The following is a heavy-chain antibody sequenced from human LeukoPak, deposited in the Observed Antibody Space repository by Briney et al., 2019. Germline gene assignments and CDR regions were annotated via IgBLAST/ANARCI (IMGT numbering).Heavy chain of an antibody. D-gene: IGHD2-8*01. CDR1: GFTYSNSW. Sequence: GGPLTLSCAASGFTYSNSWMSWVRQAPGKGLEWVGHIKRKTDGVPTDYAEPVKGSFTSPSEDSKNTLYLQMNSLKTEDTAVYYCTTDPAGGYCTNGVCYRANFDNWGPGNLVTVSS. J-gene: IGHJ4*02. CDR3: TTDPAGGYCTNGVCYRANFDN. V-gene: IGHV3-15*01. CDR2: IKRKTDGVPT.